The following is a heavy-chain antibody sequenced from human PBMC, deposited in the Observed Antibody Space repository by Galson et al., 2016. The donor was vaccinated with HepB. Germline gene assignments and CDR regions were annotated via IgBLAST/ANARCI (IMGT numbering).Heavy chain of an antibody. CDR1: GLDFRRYW. CDR3: AKESHRSGYDALDM. Sequence: SLRLSCAVSGLDFRRYWMHWVRQTPGKGLVWVSRINADGTATGYADSVKGRFTISRDNAKNTLHLQMNTLRAEDTAVYYCAKESHRSGYDALDMWGQGTMVSVSA. V-gene: IGHV3-74*01. J-gene: IGHJ3*02. D-gene: IGHD6-19*01. CDR2: INADGTAT.